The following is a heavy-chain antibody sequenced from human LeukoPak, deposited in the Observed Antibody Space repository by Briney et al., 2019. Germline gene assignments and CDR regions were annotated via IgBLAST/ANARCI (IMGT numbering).Heavy chain of an antibody. CDR3: ARGGYSSSWSN. V-gene: IGHV3-66*01. CDR2: IYSGGST. CDR1: GYTVSSNY. D-gene: IGHD6-13*01. J-gene: IGHJ4*02. Sequence: GGSLRLSCLVSGYTVSSNYMSWVRQAPGKGLEWVSVIYSGGSTYYADSVKGRFTISRDSPKNTVFLQMNSLRAEDTAVYYCARGGYSSSWSNWGQGTLVTVSS.